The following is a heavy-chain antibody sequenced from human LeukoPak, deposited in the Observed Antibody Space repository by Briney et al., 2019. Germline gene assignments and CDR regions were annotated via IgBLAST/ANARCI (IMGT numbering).Heavy chain of an antibody. CDR2: INNDGSDT. CDR3: ARGGGDHAFDI. CDR1: GFTFGPYW. J-gene: IGHJ3*02. V-gene: IGHV3-74*01. D-gene: IGHD3-16*01. Sequence: GGSLRLSCVASGFTFGPYWMHWVRQVPGKGLVWVSRINNDGSDTIYADSVKGRITVSRDNSKDTLFLQMNSLRAEDTAVYYCARGGGDHAFDIWGQGTMVTVSS.